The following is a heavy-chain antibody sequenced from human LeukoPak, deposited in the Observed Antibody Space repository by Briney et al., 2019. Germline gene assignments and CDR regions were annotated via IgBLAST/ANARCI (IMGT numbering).Heavy chain of an antibody. V-gene: IGHV5-51*01. CDR2: IYPGDSDT. CDR1: GYNFTSYW. Sequence: GESLKIPCKGSGYNFTSYWYGWGRQRPGKGLGWMGIIYPGDSDTTYSPSFKGQVTISADKSISTAYLQWSSLKASDSAMYYCARHGYFDWSFVYFDYWGQGTLVTVSS. D-gene: IGHD3-9*01. J-gene: IGHJ4*02. CDR3: ARHGYFDWSFVYFDY.